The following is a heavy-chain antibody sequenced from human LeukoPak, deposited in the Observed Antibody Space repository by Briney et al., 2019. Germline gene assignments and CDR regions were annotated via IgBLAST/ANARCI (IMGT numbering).Heavy chain of an antibody. J-gene: IGHJ6*02. V-gene: IGHV6-1*01. CDR2: TYYRSKWYN. D-gene: IGHD5-24*01. CDR1: GDSVSSNSAA. CDR3: ARDVVGRRLQFSSYYYYGMDV. Sequence: SQTLSLTCAISGDSVSSNSAAWNWIRQSPSRGLEWLGRTYYRSKWYNDYAVSVKSRITINPDTSKNQFSLQLNSVTPEDTAVYYCARDVVGRRLQFSSYYYYGMDVWGQGTTVTVSS.